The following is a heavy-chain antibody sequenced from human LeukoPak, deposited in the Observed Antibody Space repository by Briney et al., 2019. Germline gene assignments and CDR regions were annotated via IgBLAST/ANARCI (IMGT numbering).Heavy chain of an antibody. Sequence: GGSLRLSCAASGFTFSSYAMSWVRQAPGKGLEWVSAISGSGGSTYYADSVKGRFTISRDNSKNTLYLQMNSLRAEDTAVYYCAKTDRWGLIVVVPAALDYWGQGTLVTVSS. CDR3: AKTDRWGLIVVVPAALDY. CDR1: GFTFSSYA. D-gene: IGHD2-2*01. V-gene: IGHV3-23*01. J-gene: IGHJ4*02. CDR2: ISGSGGST.